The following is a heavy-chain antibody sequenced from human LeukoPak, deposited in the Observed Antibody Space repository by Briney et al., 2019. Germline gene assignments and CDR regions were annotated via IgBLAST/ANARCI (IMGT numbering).Heavy chain of an antibody. CDR2: ISSSGSTI. J-gene: IGHJ6*03. V-gene: IGHV3-11*04. D-gene: IGHD6-13*01. Sequence: GGSLRLSCAASGFTFSDYYMSWIRQAPGKGLEWVSYISSSGSTIYYADSVKGRFTMSRDNAKNSLYLQLNSLTVEDAALYYCARARSSSWYDLDHFYYYFMDIWGKGTTVTISS. CDR1: GFTFSDYY. CDR3: ARARSSSWYDLDHFYYYFMDI.